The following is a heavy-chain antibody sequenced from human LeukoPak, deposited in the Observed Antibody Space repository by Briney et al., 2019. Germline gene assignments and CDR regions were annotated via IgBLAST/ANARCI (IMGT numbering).Heavy chain of an antibody. V-gene: IGHV3-30*02. CDR1: GFTFSTYG. CDR2: IRYDGSNK. Sequence: GGSLRLSCAASGFTFSTYGMHWVRQAPGKGLEWVAFIRYDGSNKDYADSVKGRFTISRDNSKNTLYLQMNSLRAEDTAVYNCAKDRAEGIAVAGTIDYWGQGTLVTVSS. D-gene: IGHD6-19*01. J-gene: IGHJ4*02. CDR3: AKDRAEGIAVAGTIDY.